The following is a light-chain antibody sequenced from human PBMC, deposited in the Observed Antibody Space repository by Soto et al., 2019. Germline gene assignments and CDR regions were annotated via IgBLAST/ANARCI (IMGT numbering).Light chain of an antibody. J-gene: IGKJ1*01. Sequence: EIVVSQSPATLSLSPGERATLSCRASQSVSSFLAWYQQKPGQAPRLLIYDASSRATGIPDRFSGSGSGTDFTLTISDLEPEDFAVYYCQQRRNWPGTFGQGTKVDIK. CDR2: DAS. CDR1: QSVSSF. CDR3: QQRRNWPGT. V-gene: IGKV3-11*01.